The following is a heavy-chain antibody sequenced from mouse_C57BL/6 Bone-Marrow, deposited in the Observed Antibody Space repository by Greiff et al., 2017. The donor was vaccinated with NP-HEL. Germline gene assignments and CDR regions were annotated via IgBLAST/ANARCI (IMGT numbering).Heavy chain of an antibody. Sequence: QVKLQESGPELVKPGASVKISCKASGYAFSSSWMNWVKQRPGKGLEWIGRIYPGDGDTNYNGKFKGKATLTADRSSSTAYMQLSSLTSEDYAVYFCASSYYGSPHGYFDVWGTGTTVTVSS. CDR2: IYPGDGDT. J-gene: IGHJ1*03. CDR3: ASSYYGSPHGYFDV. D-gene: IGHD1-1*01. V-gene: IGHV1-82*01. CDR1: GYAFSSSW.